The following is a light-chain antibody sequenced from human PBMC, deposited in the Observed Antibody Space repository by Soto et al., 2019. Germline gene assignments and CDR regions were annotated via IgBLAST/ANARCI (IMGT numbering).Light chain of an antibody. Sequence: EILWTQSPGTLSLSPWERATLSCRASQSVSSSYLAWYQQKPGQAPRLLIYGASTRATGIPARFSGSGSGTEFTLTIRSLKSEDFAVDYCQQYNNWWTFGQGTKVDIK. CDR3: QQYNNWWT. J-gene: IGKJ1*01. CDR2: GAS. V-gene: IGKV3-15*01. CDR1: QSVSSSY.